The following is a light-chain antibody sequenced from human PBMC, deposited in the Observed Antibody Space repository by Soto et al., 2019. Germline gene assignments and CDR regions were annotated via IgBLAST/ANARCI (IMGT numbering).Light chain of an antibody. J-gene: IGKJ2*01. CDR1: QSVSSSY. CDR3: QQYGSSQYT. Sequence: EIVLTQSPATLSLSPGERATLSCRASQSVSSSYLAWYQQKPGQAPRLLIYGASSRATGIPDRFSGSGSGTDFTLTISRLETADFAVYYCQQYGSSQYTFGQGTKLEIK. CDR2: GAS. V-gene: IGKV3-20*01.